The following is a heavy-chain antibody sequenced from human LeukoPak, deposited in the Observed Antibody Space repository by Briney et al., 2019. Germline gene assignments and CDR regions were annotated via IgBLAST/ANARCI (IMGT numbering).Heavy chain of an antibody. V-gene: IGHV4-59*01. CDR3: ARGAGSGSSGFDI. CDR2: MYYSGST. Sequence: PSETLSLTCTVSGGSISSYYWSWIRQPPGKGLEWIGYMYYSGSTNYNPSLKSRVTISVDTSKNQFSLKLSSVTAADTAVYYCARGAGSGSSGFDIWGQGTMVTVSS. CDR1: GGSISSYY. J-gene: IGHJ3*02. D-gene: IGHD3-10*01.